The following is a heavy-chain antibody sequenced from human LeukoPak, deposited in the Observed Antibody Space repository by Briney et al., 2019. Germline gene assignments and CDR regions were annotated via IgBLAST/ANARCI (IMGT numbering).Heavy chain of an antibody. J-gene: IGHJ4*02. V-gene: IGHV1-18*01. CDR1: GYTFTSYG. D-gene: IGHD1-26*01. CDR3: AREVGTRFDY. Sequence: ASVKVSCKASGYTFTSYGISWVRQAPGQGLEWMGWISTYNGNTNYAQKLQGRVTMTTDTSTRTAYMELRSLISDDTAVYYCAREVGTRFDYWGQGTLVTVSS. CDR2: ISTYNGNT.